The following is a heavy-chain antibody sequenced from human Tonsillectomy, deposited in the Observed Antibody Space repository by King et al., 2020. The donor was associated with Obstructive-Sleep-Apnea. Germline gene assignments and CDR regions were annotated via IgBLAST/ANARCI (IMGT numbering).Heavy chain of an antibody. J-gene: IGHJ4*02. CDR1: GFTVSSSY. Sequence: VQLVESGGGLVQPGGSLRLSCAASGFTVSSSYMSWVRQAPGKGLEWVSFIYTGDTTYYADSVKGRFTISRHSSKNTLYLQRNSLSPDDTAVYYCVSGTTVTTFDYWGPGTLVTVSS. D-gene: IGHD4-17*01. CDR3: VSGTTVTTFDY. V-gene: IGHV3-53*04. CDR2: IYTGDTT.